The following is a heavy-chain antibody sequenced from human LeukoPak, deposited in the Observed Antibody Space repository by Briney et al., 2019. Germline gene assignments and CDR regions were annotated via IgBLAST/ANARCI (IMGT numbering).Heavy chain of an antibody. D-gene: IGHD4-23*01. CDR3: ARGLHARVVTPTDY. CDR2: FDPEDGET. Sequence: ASVKVSCKVSGYTLTELSMHWVRQAPGKGLEWMGGFDPEDGETIYAQKLQGRVTMTTDTSTSTAYMELRSLRSDDTAVYYCARGLHARVVTPTDYWGQGTLVTVSS. J-gene: IGHJ4*02. V-gene: IGHV1-24*01. CDR1: GYTLTELS.